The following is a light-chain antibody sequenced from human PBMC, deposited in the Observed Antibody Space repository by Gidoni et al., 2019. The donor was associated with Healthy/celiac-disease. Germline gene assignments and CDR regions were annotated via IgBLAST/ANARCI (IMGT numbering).Light chain of an antibody. J-gene: IGKJ1*01. V-gene: IGKV3-20*01. Sequence: GTLSLSPGERATLSCRASQSVSSSYLAWYQQKPGQAPRLLIYGASSRATGIPDRFSGSGSGTDFTLTISRLEPEDFAVYYCQQYGSSPGTFXQXTKVXIK. CDR3: QQYGSSPGT. CDR2: GAS. CDR1: QSVSSSY.